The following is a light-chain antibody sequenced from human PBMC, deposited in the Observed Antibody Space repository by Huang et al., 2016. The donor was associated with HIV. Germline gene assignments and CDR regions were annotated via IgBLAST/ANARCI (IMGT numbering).Light chain of an antibody. V-gene: IGKV4-1*01. CDR2: WSS. J-gene: IGKJ1*01. Sequence: DIVMTQSPDSLALSLGDRAAINCTSSQTLSYGSSDKNYLNWYQVKPGRPPKLLISWSSVREAGVPDRFSGSGSGTHFTLTISSLQAEDVAVYYCHQYYSICQTFGQGTKVEV. CDR1: QTLSYGSSDKNY. CDR3: HQYYSICQT.